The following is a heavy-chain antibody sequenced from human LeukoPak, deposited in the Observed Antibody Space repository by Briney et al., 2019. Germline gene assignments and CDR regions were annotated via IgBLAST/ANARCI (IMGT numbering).Heavy chain of an antibody. CDR1: GGSISSGSYY. CDR2: IYTSGST. V-gene: IGHV4-61*02. CDR3: ARTAVRWSNYFDY. J-gene: IGHJ4*02. Sequence: SQTLSLTCTVSGGSISSGSYYWSWIRQPAGKGLEWIGRIYTSGSTNYNPSLKSRVTISVDTSKNQFSLKLSSVTAADTAVYYCARTAVRWSNYFDYWGQGTLATVSS. D-gene: IGHD2-8*01.